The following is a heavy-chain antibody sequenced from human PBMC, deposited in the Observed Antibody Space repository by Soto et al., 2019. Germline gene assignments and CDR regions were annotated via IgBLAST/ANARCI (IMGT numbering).Heavy chain of an antibody. V-gene: IGHV4-30-2*01. CDR2: IYHSGST. J-gene: IGHJ5*02. D-gene: IGHD3-22*01. CDR3: ARGINYYDSSGDSWFDP. Sequence: PSETMSLTCPVAGGTISRGCYYWRWIRQHPGKGLECIGYIYHSGSTYYNPSLKSRVTISVDRSKNQFSLKLSSVTAADTAVYYCARGINYYDSSGDSWFDPWGQGTLVTVSS. CDR1: GGTISRGCYY.